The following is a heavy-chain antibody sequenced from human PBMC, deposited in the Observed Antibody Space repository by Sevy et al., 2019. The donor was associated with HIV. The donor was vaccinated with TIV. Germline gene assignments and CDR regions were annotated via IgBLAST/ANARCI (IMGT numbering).Heavy chain of an antibody. Sequence: SETLSLTCTVSGGSISSYYWSWIRQPPGKGLEWIGYIYYSGSTNYNPSLKSRVTISVDTSKNQFSLKLSSVTAADTAVYYCARSSVYYDSSGYYLISYYYYYMDVSGKRTSVTVSS. CDR1: GGSISSYY. V-gene: IGHV4-59*01. CDR3: ARSSVYYDSSGYYLISYYYYYMDV. CDR2: IYYSGST. D-gene: IGHD3-22*01. J-gene: IGHJ6*03.